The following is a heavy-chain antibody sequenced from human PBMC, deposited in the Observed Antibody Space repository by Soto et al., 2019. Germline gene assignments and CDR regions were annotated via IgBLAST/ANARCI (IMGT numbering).Heavy chain of an antibody. J-gene: IGHJ6*02. D-gene: IGHD6-19*01. V-gene: IGHV3-48*04. CDR1: GFTFSSYS. CDR2: ISSSGSTI. Sequence: EVQLVESGGGLVQPGGSLRLSCAASGFTFSSYSMNWVRQAPGKGLEWVSYISSSGSTIYYADSVKGRFTISRDNAKNSLYLQMNSLRAEDTAVYYCARDPYGPIAVAGTDYGMDVWGQGTTVTVSS. CDR3: ARDPYGPIAVAGTDYGMDV.